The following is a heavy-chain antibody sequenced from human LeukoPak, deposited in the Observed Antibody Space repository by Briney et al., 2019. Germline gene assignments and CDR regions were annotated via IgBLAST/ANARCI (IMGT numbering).Heavy chain of an antibody. CDR2: ISSSGSAGSN. V-gene: IGHV3-23*01. J-gene: IGHJ4*02. D-gene: IGHD5-12*01. CDR3: AKSGYHRFDY. Sequence: GGSLRLSCAASGFTFSSPAMNWVRQAPGKGLEWVSNISSSGSAGSNSYADSVKGRFTISSANTKNTLHMQSNSPRAEATAVYYCAKSGYHRFDYWGQGTLVTVSS. CDR1: GFTFSSPA.